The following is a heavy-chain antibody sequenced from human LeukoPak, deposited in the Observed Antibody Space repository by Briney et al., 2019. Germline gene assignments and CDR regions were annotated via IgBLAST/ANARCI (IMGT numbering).Heavy chain of an antibody. CDR3: ARGRRYFDWLLGD. J-gene: IGHJ4*02. D-gene: IGHD3-9*01. CDR2: MNPNSGNT. V-gene: IGHV1-8*03. Sequence: ASVKVSCKASGYTFTSYDINWVRQATGQGLEWMGWMNPNSGNTGYAQKFQGRLTITRNTAISTAYMELSSLRSEDTAVYYCARGRRYFDWLLGDWGQGTLVTVSS. CDR1: GYTFTSYD.